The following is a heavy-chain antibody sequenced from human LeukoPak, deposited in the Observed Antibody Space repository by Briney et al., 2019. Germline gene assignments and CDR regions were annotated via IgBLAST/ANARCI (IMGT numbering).Heavy chain of an antibody. CDR3: ARDPDLSGYSFFDY. CDR1: GFTLSSYW. CDR2: IKSDGSRT. J-gene: IGHJ4*02. V-gene: IGHV3-74*01. Sequence: GGSLRLSCAASGFTLSSYWMHWVRQAPGKGLVWASRIKSDGSRTSYADFVKGRFTISRDNAKNTLYLQMNSLRAEDTAVYYCARDPDLSGYSFFDYWGQGTLVTVSS. D-gene: IGHD3-22*01.